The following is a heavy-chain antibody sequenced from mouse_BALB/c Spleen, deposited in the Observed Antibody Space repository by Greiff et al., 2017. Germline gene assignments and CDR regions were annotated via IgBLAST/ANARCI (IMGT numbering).Heavy chain of an antibody. CDR1: GYTFTDYE. V-gene: IGHV1-15*01. CDR3: TRYGNYAMDY. CDR2: IDPETGGT. Sequence: VKLMESGAELVRPGASVTLSCKASGYTFTDYEMHWVKQTPVHGLEWIGAIDPETGGTAYNQKFKGKATLTADKSSSTAYMELRSLTSEDSAVYYCTRYGNYAMDYWGQGTSVTVSS. D-gene: IGHD2-1*01. J-gene: IGHJ4*01.